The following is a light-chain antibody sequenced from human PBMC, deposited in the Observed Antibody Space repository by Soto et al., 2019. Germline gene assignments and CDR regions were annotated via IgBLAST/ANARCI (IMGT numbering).Light chain of an antibody. J-gene: IGKJ1*01. CDR2: KAS. Sequence: DIQMTQSPNPLSASXXDRVTITCRASQSISSWLAWYQQKPGKAPKLLIYKASSLESGVPSRFSGSGSGTEFTLTISSLQPDDFATYYCQQYNSYSTFGQGTKVDI. CDR1: QSISSW. CDR3: QQYNSYST. V-gene: IGKV1-5*03.